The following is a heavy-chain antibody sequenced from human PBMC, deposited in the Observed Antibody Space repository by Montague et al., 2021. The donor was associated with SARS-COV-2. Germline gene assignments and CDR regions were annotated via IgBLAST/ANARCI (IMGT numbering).Heavy chain of an antibody. D-gene: IGHD3-3*01. CDR1: GGSFSGYY. J-gene: IGHJ3*02. Sequence: SETLSLTCAVYGGSFSGYYWSWIRQPPGKGLEWIGEINHRGSTNYNPSLKSRVIISVGTSKNQFSLNLSSVTAADTAVYYCARGTGPRSITLFGVIISGHVFDIWGQGTMVTVPS. V-gene: IGHV4-34*01. CDR2: INHRGST. CDR3: ARGTGPRSITLFGVIISGHVFDI.